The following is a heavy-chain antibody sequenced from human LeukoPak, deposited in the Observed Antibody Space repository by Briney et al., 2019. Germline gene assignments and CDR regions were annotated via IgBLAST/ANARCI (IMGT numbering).Heavy chain of an antibody. V-gene: IGHV3-23*01. J-gene: IGHJ4*02. CDR1: GFTFSYYA. D-gene: IGHD2-8*02. CDR3: AKGCTGGPCYSDY. Sequence: GGSLRLSCAASGFTFSYYAMSWVRQAPGRGLEWVSGISGSGASTDYADSVKGRFTISRDNSKNTLSLQLHSLRADDTAVYYCAKGCTGGPCYSDYWGQGTLVTVSS. CDR2: ISGSGAST.